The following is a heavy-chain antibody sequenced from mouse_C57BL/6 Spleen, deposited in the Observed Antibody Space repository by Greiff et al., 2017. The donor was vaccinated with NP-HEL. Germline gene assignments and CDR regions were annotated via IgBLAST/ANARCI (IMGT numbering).Heavy chain of an antibody. J-gene: IGHJ4*01. CDR1: GFNIKDDY. CDR3: TTNSQDY. Sequence: VQLQQSGAELVRPGASVKLSCTASGFNIKDDYMHWVKQRPEQGLEWIGWIDPENGDTEYASKFQGKATITADTSSNTAYLQLSSLTSEDTAVYYCTTNSQDYWGRGTSVTVSS. V-gene: IGHV14-4*01. CDR2: IDPENGDT.